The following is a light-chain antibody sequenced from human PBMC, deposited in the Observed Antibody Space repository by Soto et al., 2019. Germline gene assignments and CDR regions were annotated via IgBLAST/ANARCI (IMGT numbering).Light chain of an antibody. V-gene: IGKV3-20*01. J-gene: IGKJ1*01. Sequence: EIVLTQFPGTLSLSQGERATLSCRASQSVSSSYLAWYQQKPGQAPRLLIYGASSRATGIPDRFSGSGSGTDFTLTISRLEPEDFAVYYCQQYDTSPRTFVQGT. CDR3: QQYDTSPRT. CDR1: QSVSSSY. CDR2: GAS.